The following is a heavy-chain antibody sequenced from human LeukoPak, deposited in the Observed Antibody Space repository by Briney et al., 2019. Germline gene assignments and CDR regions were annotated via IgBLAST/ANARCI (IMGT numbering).Heavy chain of an antibody. J-gene: IGHJ4*02. CDR2: ISGSGGNT. Sequence: PGGSLRLSCAASGFTFNTYAMSWVRQAPGKGLEWVSAISGSGGNTYYADSVKGRFTISRDTSKNTLYLQMNSLRAEDTAVYYCASRHCSGGGCYFAGADPFDYWGQGTLVTVSS. CDR3: ASRHCSGGGCYFAGADPFDY. CDR1: GFTFNTYA. V-gene: IGHV3-23*01. D-gene: IGHD2-15*01.